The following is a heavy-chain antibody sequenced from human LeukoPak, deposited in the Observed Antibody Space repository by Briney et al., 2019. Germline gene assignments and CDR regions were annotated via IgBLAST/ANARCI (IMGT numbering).Heavy chain of an antibody. CDR1: GFTFSNYA. J-gene: IGHJ4*02. V-gene: IGHV3-23*01. Sequence: GGSLRLSCAASGFTFSNYAMNWVRQTPGKGLEWVSAIIGTGGTTNYADSVKGRFIISRDNSKNTLYLQMFSLRAEDTAIYYCARRFLEWWSHFDYWGQGTLVTVSS. CDR3: ARRFLEWWSHFDY. CDR2: IIGTGGTT. D-gene: IGHD3-3*01.